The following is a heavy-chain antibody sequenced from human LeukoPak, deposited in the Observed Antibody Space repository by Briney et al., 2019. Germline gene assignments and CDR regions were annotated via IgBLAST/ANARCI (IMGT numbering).Heavy chain of an antibody. CDR3: AKDITSFGVASYYFDY. J-gene: IGHJ4*02. V-gene: IGHV3-53*05. Sequence: GGSQRLSCAASGFTVSSDYLSWVRQAPGKGLEWVSVIYRGGETYYADSVKGRFTISRDNSKNTLYLQMNSLRAEDTAVYYCAKDITSFGVASYYFDYWGQGTLVTVSS. CDR1: GFTVSSDY. D-gene: IGHD3-3*01. CDR2: IYRGGET.